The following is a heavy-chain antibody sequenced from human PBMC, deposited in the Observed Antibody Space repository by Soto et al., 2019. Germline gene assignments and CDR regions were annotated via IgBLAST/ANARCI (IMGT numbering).Heavy chain of an antibody. CDR2: ISAYNGNT. J-gene: IGHJ3*02. CDR3: ARDNGQRDYYDSSLDAFDI. Sequence: GASVKVSCQASGYTFTSYGISWVRQAPGQGLGWMGWISAYNGNTNYAQKLQGRVTMTADKSTSTAYMELSSLRSEDTAVYYCARDNGQRDYYDSSLDAFDIWGQGTMVTVSS. D-gene: IGHD3-22*01. V-gene: IGHV1-18*04. CDR1: GYTFTSYG.